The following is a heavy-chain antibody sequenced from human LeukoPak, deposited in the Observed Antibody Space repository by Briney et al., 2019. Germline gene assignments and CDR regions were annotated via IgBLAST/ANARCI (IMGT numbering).Heavy chain of an antibody. CDR1: GFTFSSYW. CDR3: ARPRGSWFAFDI. V-gene: IGHV3-7*01. D-gene: IGHD6-13*01. J-gene: IGHJ3*02. CDR2: IKQDGSEK. Sequence: LSGGSLRLSCAASGFTFSSYWMSWVRQAPGKGLEWVANIKQDGSEKYYADSVKGRFTISRDNAKNSLSLQMKSLRAEDTAVYYCARPRGSWFAFDIWGQGTMVTVSS.